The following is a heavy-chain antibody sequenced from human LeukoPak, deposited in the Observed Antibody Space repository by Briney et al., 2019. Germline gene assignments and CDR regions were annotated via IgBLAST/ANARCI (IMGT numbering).Heavy chain of an antibody. D-gene: IGHD5-18*01. J-gene: IGHJ4*02. Sequence: AGGSLRLSCAASGLTFSDFWVHWVRQPPGKGLVWVALVKGDGRTTIYADSVKGRFTISRDNAKNTLYLQMNSLRADDSGVYYCATGHSYGYDYWGQGVLVTVSS. CDR2: VKGDGRTT. V-gene: IGHV3-74*01. CDR3: ATGHSYGYDY. CDR1: GLTFSDFW.